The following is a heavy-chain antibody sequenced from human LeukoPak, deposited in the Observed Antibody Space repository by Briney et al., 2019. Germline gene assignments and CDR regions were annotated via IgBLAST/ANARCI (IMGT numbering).Heavy chain of an antibody. CDR3: ARDHQAAYYWYFDL. D-gene: IGHD6-25*01. V-gene: IGHV3-48*04. CDR2: ISSSGSTI. Sequence: GGSLRLSCAASGFTFSSSTMNWVRQAPGKGLEWVSYISSSGSTIYYADSVKGRFTISRDNAKNSLYLQMNSLRAEDTAVYYCARDHQAAYYWYFDLWGRGTLVTVSS. J-gene: IGHJ2*01. CDR1: GFTFSSST.